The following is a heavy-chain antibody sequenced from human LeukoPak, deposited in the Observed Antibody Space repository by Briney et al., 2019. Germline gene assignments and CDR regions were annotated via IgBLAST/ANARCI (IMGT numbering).Heavy chain of an antibody. J-gene: IGHJ5*02. D-gene: IGHD3-22*01. CDR1: GASVSSDDYY. V-gene: IGHV4-30-4*01. CDR3: VRYYHSSGFSHWFDP. CDR2: VSYNGST. Sequence: SQTLSLTCSVSGASVSSDDYYWGWLRQPPGPGLEWIAYVSYNGSTYYNPSLKSRITISIEMSKNQFSLKLSSVTAADTAVYYCVRYYHSSGFSHWFDPWGQGTLVTVSS.